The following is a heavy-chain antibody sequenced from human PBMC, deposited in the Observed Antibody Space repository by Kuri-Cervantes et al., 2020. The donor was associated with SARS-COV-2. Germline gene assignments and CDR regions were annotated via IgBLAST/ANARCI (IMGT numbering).Heavy chain of an antibody. V-gene: IGHV3-30*03. Sequence: GGSLRLSCEASGFTFSTYGMNWVRQAPGRGLEWVGLISGDGGYKFYGDSVKGRFTISRDNSKNTLFLQMNFLRPEGTAMYYCAARNFDYWGQGTLATVSS. CDR2: ISGDGGYK. CDR3: AARNFDY. D-gene: IGHD6-6*01. CDR1: GFTFSTYG. J-gene: IGHJ4*02.